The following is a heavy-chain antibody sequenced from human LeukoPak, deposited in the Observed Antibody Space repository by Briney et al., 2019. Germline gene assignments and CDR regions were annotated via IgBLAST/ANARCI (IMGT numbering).Heavy chain of an antibody. CDR2: ISYDGSNK. Sequence: GGSLRLSCAASGFTFSSYGMHWVRQAPGKGLELVAVISYDGSNKYYADSVKGRFTISRDNSKNTLYLQMNSLRAEDTAVYYCANTMPGAPDYWGQGTLVTVSS. V-gene: IGHV3-30*18. J-gene: IGHJ4*02. CDR3: ANTMPGAPDY. D-gene: IGHD4/OR15-4a*01. CDR1: GFTFSSYG.